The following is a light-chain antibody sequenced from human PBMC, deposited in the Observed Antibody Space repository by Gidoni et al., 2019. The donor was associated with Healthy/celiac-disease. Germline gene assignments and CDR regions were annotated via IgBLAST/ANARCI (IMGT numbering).Light chain of an antibody. J-gene: IGLJ2*01. CDR3: CSYAGRRDVV. CDR2: EGS. CDR1: SSDVGSYNL. Sequence: SALTPPASVRGAPCQSITLPCTGTSSDVGSYNLVSWYQQHPGKAPKLMIYEGSKRPSGVSNRFSGSKSGNTASLTISGHQAEDEADYYCCSYAGRRDVVFGGGTKLTVL. V-gene: IGLV2-23*01.